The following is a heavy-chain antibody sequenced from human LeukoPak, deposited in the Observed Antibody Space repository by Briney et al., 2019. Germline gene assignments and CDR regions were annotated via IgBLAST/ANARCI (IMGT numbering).Heavy chain of an antibody. CDR2: INHSGST. CDR1: GGSFSGYY. D-gene: IGHD6-13*01. Sequence: SETLSLTCAVYGGSFSGYYWSWIRQPPGKGLEWIGEINHSGSTNYNPSLKSRVTISVDTSKNQFSLKPSSVTAADTAVYYCARSWYLDCWGQGTLVTVSS. CDR3: ARSWYLDC. V-gene: IGHV4-34*01. J-gene: IGHJ4*02.